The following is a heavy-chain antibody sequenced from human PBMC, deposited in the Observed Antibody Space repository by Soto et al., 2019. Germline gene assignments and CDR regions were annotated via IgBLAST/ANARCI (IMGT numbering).Heavy chain of an antibody. CDR1: GFTFSSYS. D-gene: IGHD3-16*01. Sequence: EVQLVESGGGLVQPGGSLRVSCAASGFTFSSYSINWVRQAPGKGLEWVSYISGSSTIYYADSVKGRFNISRDNAKNSLYPQMNSLRDEDTAVYYCARVGLGLFGMDVWGQGTTVTVSS. V-gene: IGHV3-48*02. CDR2: ISGSSTI. J-gene: IGHJ6*02. CDR3: ARVGLGLFGMDV.